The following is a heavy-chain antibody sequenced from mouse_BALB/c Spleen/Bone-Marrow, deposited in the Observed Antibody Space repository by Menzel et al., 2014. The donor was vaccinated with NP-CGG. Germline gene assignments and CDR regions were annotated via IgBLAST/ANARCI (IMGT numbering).Heavy chain of an antibody. CDR1: GFTFTDYY. CDR3: ARDDHYAMDY. V-gene: IGHV7-3*02. Sequence: DVKLVESGGGLVQPGGSLRLSCATSGFTFTDYYMSWVRQPPGKALEWLGFIRNRANGYTTEYSASVKGRFTISRDNSQSILYLQMNTLRAEDSATYYCARDDHYAMDYWGQGTSVTVSS. J-gene: IGHJ4*01. CDR2: IRNRANGYTT.